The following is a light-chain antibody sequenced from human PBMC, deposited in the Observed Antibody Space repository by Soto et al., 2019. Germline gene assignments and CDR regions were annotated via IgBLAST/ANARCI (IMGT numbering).Light chain of an antibody. CDR1: QSLSSNY. CDR3: LQFGSSLYI. V-gene: IGKV3-20*01. J-gene: IGKJ2*01. CDR2: DAS. Sequence: EIVLTQSPDTLSLSPGERATLSCRASQSLSSNYLAWYQQKPGQAPRLLIYDASTRATGIPDRFSGSGSETDFILTISRLEPEDFAVYFCLQFGSSLYIFGQGTRLEIK.